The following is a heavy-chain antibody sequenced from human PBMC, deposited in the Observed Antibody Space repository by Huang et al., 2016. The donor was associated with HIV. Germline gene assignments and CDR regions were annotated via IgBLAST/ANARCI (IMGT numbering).Heavy chain of an antibody. V-gene: IGHV3-48*04. CDR3: ARESCSGGTCYLFDF. J-gene: IGHJ4*02. D-gene: IGHD2-15*01. CDR1: GFTFGDFN. Sequence: EVQLVESGGGLVQPGTSLRLSCAASGFTFGDFNMNWVRQALGKGLVWVYYISSSSKSKLYADSVKGRFTIARDNARNSLYLQLKSLRVEDTAVYYCARESCSGGTCYLFDFWGQGVLVTVSS. CDR2: ISSSSKSK.